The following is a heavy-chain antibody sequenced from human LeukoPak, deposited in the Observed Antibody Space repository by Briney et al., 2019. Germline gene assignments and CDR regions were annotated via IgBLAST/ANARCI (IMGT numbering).Heavy chain of an antibody. CDR1: GGSISSYY. D-gene: IGHD1-1*01. Sequence: SETLSLTCTVSGGSISSYYWSWIRQPPGKGLEWIGYIYYSGSTNYNPSLKSRVTISVDTSKNQFSLKLSSVTAADTAVYYCARDLVGTDDAFDTWGQGTMVTVSS. CDR3: ARDLVGTDDAFDT. V-gene: IGHV4-59*01. J-gene: IGHJ3*02. CDR2: IYYSGST.